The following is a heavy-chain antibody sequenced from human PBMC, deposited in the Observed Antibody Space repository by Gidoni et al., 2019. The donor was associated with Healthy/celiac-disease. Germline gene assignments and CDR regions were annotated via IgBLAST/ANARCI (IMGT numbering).Heavy chain of an antibody. CDR2: SSGSGGST. V-gene: IGHV3-23*01. CDR1: GITFSSYA. Sequence: EVQLLESGGGLVQPGGSLRLSCAASGITFSSYAMSWVRQAPGKGWEWVSASSGSGGSTYYADSVKGRFTISRDNSKNTLYLQMNSLRAEDTAVYYCAKVVGGGSCCRFDPWGQGTLVIVSS. J-gene: IGHJ5*02. CDR3: AKVVGGGSCCRFDP. D-gene: IGHD2-15*01.